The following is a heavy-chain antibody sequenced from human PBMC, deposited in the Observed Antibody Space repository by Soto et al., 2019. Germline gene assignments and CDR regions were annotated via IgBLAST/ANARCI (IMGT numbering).Heavy chain of an antibody. Sequence: SETLSLTCTVSGGSVNNYYWSWVRLPPGKGLDFIGCIYYNGSTNYSPSLKSRVTISIDTSKDQFSLKLSSVTAADTAVYYCAREASGWFDYWGQGTLVTVSS. CDR1: GGSVNNYY. V-gene: IGHV4-59*02. CDR2: IYYNGST. D-gene: IGHD6-19*01. J-gene: IGHJ4*02. CDR3: AREASGWFDY.